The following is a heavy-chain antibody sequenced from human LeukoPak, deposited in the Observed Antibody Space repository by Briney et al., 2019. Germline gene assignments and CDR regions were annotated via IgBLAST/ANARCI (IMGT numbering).Heavy chain of an antibody. CDR2: ISGSGGST. D-gene: IGHD4-23*01. V-gene: IGHV3-23*01. Sequence: GGSLRLSCAASGFTFSSYAMSWVRQAPGKGLEWVSAISGSGGSTYYADSVKGRFTISRDNSKNTLYLQMNSLRAEDTAVYYCARGIYGGNSQFDYWGQGTLVTVSS. CDR1: GFTFSSYA. J-gene: IGHJ4*02. CDR3: ARGIYGGNSQFDY.